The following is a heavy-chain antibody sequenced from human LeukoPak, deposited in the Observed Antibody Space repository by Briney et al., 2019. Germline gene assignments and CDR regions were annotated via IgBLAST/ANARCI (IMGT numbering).Heavy chain of an antibody. J-gene: IGHJ4*02. CDR1: GFTLSTYR. Sequence: GGSLRLSCAASGFTLSTYRMNWVRQAPGKGLEWVSSISGSSSDISYGDSVKGRFTISRDNAKNSVYLHMNSLRAEDTAVYYCATGSSSSFDYWGQGTLVTVSA. CDR2: ISGSSSDI. CDR3: ATGSSSSFDY. D-gene: IGHD6-13*01. V-gene: IGHV3-21*01.